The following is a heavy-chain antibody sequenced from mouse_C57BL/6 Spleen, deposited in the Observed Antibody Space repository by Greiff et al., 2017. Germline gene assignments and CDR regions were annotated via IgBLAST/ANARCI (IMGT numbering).Heavy chain of an antibody. J-gene: IGHJ1*03. CDR3: AMGYDPGYFGV. CDR2: IHPADSDT. V-gene: IGHV1-74*01. Sequence: QVQLQQPGAELVKPGASVKVSCKASGYTFTSYWMHWVKQRPGQGLEWIGMIHPADSDTNSNQKFKGKATLTVDKSSSTAYMQLSSLTSEYSAVYYCAMGYDPGYFGVWGTGTTVTVSS. CDR1: GYTFTSYW. D-gene: IGHD2-10*02.